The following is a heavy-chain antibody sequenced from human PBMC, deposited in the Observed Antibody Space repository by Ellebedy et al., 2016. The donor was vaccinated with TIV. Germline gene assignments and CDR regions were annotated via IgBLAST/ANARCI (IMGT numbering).Heavy chain of an antibody. CDR2: INPTSGSS. J-gene: IGHJ4*02. V-gene: IGHV1-46*01. CDR3: ARGDNYYFDSSGYYYSY. CDR1: GYNSTSYF. D-gene: IGHD3-22*01. Sequence: ASVKVSCKASGYNSTSYFLYWVRQAPGQGLEWMGIINPTSGSSNYAQKFQGRVTMTRDTSTSTVYMELSSLRSEDTAVYYCARGDNYYFDSSGYYYSYWGQGTLVTVSS.